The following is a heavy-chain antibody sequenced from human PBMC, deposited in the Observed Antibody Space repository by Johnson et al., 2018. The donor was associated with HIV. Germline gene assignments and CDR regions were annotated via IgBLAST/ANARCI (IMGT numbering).Heavy chain of an antibody. J-gene: IGHJ3*02. CDR1: GFTFSDYY. CDR2: IYSGGST. D-gene: IGHD1-14*01. Sequence: VESGGGLVKPGGSLRLSCAASGFTFSDYYMSWIRQAPGKGLEWVSVIYSGGSTYYADSVKGRFTISRDNSKNSLYLQMNSLRAEDTAVYYCARDAHRTDDAFDIWGQGTMVTVSS. V-gene: IGHV3-66*01. CDR3: ARDAHRTDDAFDI.